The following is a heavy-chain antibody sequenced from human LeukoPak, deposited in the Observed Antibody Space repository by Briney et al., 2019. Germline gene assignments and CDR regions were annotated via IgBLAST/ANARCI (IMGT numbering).Heavy chain of an antibody. Sequence: GGSLRVSCAASEFSVSNNYMSWVRQAPGKGLEWVSVIYSGGTTYYADSVKGRFTISRDNAKNSLYLQMNSLRAEDTAFYYCAKAEGFFGGYYDYWGQGTLVTVSS. J-gene: IGHJ4*02. CDR2: IYSGGTT. D-gene: IGHD4-23*01. CDR3: AKAEGFFGGYYDY. V-gene: IGHV3-53*05. CDR1: EFSVSNNY.